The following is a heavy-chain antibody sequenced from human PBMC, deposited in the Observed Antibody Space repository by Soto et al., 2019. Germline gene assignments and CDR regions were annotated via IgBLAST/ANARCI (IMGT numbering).Heavy chain of an antibody. CDR1: AYTFTSYW. D-gene: IGHD5-18*01. CDR2: IYPGDSDT. CDR3: ARMDVDTGMAPRE. V-gene: IGHV5-51*01. J-gene: IGHJ4*02. Sequence: GESLKISCKGSAYTFTSYWIGWVRQVPGKGLEWMGIIYPGDSDTRYSPSFEGQVTISADKSISTAYLQWSSLKASDTAMYYCARMDVDTGMAPREWGQGTLVTVSS.